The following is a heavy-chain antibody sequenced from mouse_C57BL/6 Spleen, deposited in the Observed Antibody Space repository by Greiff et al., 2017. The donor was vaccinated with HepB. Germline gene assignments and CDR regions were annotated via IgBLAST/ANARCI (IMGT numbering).Heavy chain of an antibody. D-gene: IGHD1-1*01. V-gene: IGHV1-50*01. Sequence: QVQLQQPGAELVKPGASVKLSCKASGYTFTSYWMQWVKQRPGQGLELIGEIDPSDSYTNYNQKFKGKATLTVDTSSSTAYMQLSSLTSEDSAVYYCARSDYYGSSYGYFDVWGTGTTVTVSS. CDR3: ARSDYYGSSYGYFDV. J-gene: IGHJ1*03. CDR1: GYTFTSYW. CDR2: IDPSDSYT.